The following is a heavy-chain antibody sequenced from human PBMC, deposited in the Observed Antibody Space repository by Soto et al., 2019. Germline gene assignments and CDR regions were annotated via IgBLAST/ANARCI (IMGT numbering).Heavy chain of an antibody. CDR2: IWYDGSNK. CDR3: ARADCSGGSCRGWFDP. D-gene: IGHD2-15*01. J-gene: IGHJ5*02. Sequence: QVQLVESGGGVVQPGRSLRLSCAASGFTFSSYGMHWVRQAPGKGLEWVAVIWYDGSNKYYADSVKGRFTISRDNSKKXLYLQMNSLRAEDTAVYYCARADCSGGSCRGWFDPWGQGTLVTVSS. CDR1: GFTFSSYG. V-gene: IGHV3-33*01.